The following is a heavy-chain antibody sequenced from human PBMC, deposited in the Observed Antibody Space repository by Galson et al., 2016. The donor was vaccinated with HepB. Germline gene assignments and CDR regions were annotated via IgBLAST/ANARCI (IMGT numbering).Heavy chain of an antibody. CDR2: ISGCGTST. CDR3: AKDSVGAAGFYFDN. Sequence: SLRLSCAASGFTFDNYGMTWVRQASGKGLEWVSIISGCGTSTYYADSVKGRFTISRDNSKNTVFLQMNSLRAEDTAVYYCAKDSVGAAGFYFDNWGQGTTVIVSS. J-gene: IGHJ4*03. D-gene: IGHD6-13*01. CDR1: GFTFDNYG. V-gene: IGHV3-23*01.